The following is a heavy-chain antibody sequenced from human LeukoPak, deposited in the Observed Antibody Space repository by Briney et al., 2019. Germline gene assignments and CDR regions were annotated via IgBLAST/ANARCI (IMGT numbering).Heavy chain of an antibody. CDR1: GFTFSSYA. CDR3: ARVQRGYSYVSGDY. Sequence: GGSLRLSCVASGFTFSSYAMHWVRQAPGKGLEWVAVVSYDGSNKYYADSMKGRFTISRDNAKNTLFLQMNSLRPEDTAVYYCARVQRGYSYVSGDYWGQGTLVTVSS. CDR2: VSYDGSNK. V-gene: IGHV3-30*04. D-gene: IGHD5-18*01. J-gene: IGHJ4*02.